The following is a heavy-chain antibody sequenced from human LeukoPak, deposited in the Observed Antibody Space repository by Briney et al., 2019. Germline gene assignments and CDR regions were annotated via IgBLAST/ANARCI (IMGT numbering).Heavy chain of an antibody. CDR1: GGSISSSNW. D-gene: IGHD6-13*01. Sequence: SGTLSLTCAVSGGSISSSNWWSWVRQPPGKGLEWIVEIYHSGSTNYNPSLKSRVTISVDKSKNQFSLKLSSVTAADTAVYYCARDKAAAGTGWFDPWGQGTLVTVSS. CDR2: IYHSGST. CDR3: ARDKAAAGTGWFDP. J-gene: IGHJ5*02. V-gene: IGHV4-4*02.